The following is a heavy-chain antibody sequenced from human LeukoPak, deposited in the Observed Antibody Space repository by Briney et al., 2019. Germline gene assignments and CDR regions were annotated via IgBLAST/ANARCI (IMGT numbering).Heavy chain of an antibody. CDR1: GFTFSGSA. D-gene: IGHD6-13*01. J-gene: IGHJ6*03. CDR3: TGYLTPHVRGYYYYMDV. V-gene: IGHV3-73*01. CDR2: IRSKANSYAT. Sequence: GGSLRLSCAASGFTFSGSAMHWVRQASGKGLEWVGRIRSKANSYATAYAASVKGRFTISRDDSKNTAYLQMNSLKTEDTAVYYCTGYLTPHVRGYYYYMDVWGKGTTVTISS.